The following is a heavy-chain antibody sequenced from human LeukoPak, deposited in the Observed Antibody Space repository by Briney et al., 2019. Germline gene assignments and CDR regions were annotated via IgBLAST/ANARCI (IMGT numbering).Heavy chain of an antibody. D-gene: IGHD3-22*01. CDR2: ISGSGGST. Sequence: GGSQRLSCAASGFTFSSYAMSWVRQAPGKGLEWVSAISGSGGSTYYADSVKGRFTISRDNSKNTLYLQMNSLRAEDTAVYYCAKITMIVVVNNWFDPWGQGTLVTVSS. CDR1: GFTFSSYA. J-gene: IGHJ5*02. V-gene: IGHV3-23*01. CDR3: AKITMIVVVNNWFDP.